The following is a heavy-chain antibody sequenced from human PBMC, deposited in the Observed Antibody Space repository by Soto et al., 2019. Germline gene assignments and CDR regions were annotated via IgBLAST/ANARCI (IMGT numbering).Heavy chain of an antibody. V-gene: IGHV3-11*06. CDR2: ISSSSSYT. D-gene: IGHD3-3*01. CDR1: GFTFSDYY. CDR3: ARDHSGYDFWSGYWFYFDY. J-gene: IGHJ4*02. Sequence: LRLSCAASGFTFSDYYMSWIRQAPVKGLEWVSYISSSSSYTNYADSVKGRFTISRDNAKNSLYLQMNSLRAEDTAVYYCARDHSGYDFWSGYWFYFDYWGQGTLVTVSS.